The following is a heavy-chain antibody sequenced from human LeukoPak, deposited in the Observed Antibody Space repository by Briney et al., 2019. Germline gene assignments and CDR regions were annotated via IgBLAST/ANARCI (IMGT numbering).Heavy chain of an antibody. V-gene: IGHV4-59*08. CDR3: ARHLPYGGNSRGYYYGMDV. J-gene: IGHJ6*02. CDR1: GGSISSYY. Sequence: SETLSLTCTVSGGSISSYYWSWIRQPPGKGLEWIGYIYYSGSTNYNPSLKSRGTISVDTSKNQFSLKLSSVTAADTAVYYCARHLPYGGNSRGYYYGMDVWGQGTTVTVSS. D-gene: IGHD4-23*01. CDR2: IYYSGST.